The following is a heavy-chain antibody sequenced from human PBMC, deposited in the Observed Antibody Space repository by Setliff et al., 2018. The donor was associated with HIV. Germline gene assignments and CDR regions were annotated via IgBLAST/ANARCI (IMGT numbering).Heavy chain of an antibody. Sequence: SETLSLTCTVSGASITSHYWSWVRQPAGKGLEWIGHIYTFGDISYNPSLKSRATISVDKSKNQFFLKLTSVTAADTAVYFCAREGQQLARSFDFWGQGSLVTVSS. J-gene: IGHJ4*02. V-gene: IGHV4-4*07. CDR3: AREGQQLARSFDF. CDR2: IYTFGDI. CDR1: GASITSHY. D-gene: IGHD6-13*01.